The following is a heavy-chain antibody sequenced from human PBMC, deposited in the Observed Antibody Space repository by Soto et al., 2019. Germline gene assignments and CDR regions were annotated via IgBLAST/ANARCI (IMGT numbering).Heavy chain of an antibody. CDR3: ASGRQQLAEDFVYSGNYGMDV. CDR1: GYTSPSYT. J-gene: IGHJ6*02. CDR2: ITASNGNT. V-gene: IGHV1-18*01. Sequence: QVQLVQSGAEIKKPGASMKVSCKASGYTSPSYTITWVRQAPGPGLAWMGWITASNGNTNYAHKVQDRVTLTTDTSTNTAYMEMRSLRSDDTAIYYCASGRQQLAEDFVYSGNYGMDVWGQGTTVTVSS. D-gene: IGHD6-13*01.